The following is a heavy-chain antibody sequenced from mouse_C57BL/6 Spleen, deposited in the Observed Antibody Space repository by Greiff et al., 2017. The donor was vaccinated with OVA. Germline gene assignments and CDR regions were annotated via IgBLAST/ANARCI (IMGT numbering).Heavy chain of an antibody. Sequence: QVQLQQSGAELVRPGASVTLSCKASGYTFTDYEMHWVKQTPVHGLEWIGAIDPETGGTAYNQKFKGKAILTADKSSSTAYMELRSLTSEDSAVYYCTRSVTTVVAKDYWGQGTTLTGSS. V-gene: IGHV1-15*01. CDR3: TRSVTTVVAKDY. CDR1: GYTFTDYE. CDR2: IDPETGGT. D-gene: IGHD1-1*01. J-gene: IGHJ2*01.